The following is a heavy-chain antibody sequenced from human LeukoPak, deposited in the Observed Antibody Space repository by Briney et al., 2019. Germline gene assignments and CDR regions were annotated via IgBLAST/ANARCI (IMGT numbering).Heavy chain of an antibody. CDR1: GGSIDTSYYY. D-gene: IGHD1-26*01. Sequence: KPSETLSLTCSVSGGSIDTSYYYWDWIRQPPGKGLEWIGSIYNSGSTYYNPSLKSRVTISVDTSKKQFSLKLSSMTAADTAVYYCARRPSGSCFGYWGQGTLVTVSS. J-gene: IGHJ4*02. CDR2: IYNSGST. V-gene: IGHV4-39*01. CDR3: ARRPSGSCFGY.